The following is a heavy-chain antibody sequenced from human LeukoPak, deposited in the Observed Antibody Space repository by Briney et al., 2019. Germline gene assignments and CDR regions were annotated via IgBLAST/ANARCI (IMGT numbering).Heavy chain of an antibody. CDR2: ISAYNGNT. CDR3: ARGQDGIVGATGYYYYYMDV. V-gene: IGHV1-18*01. CDR1: GYTFTSYG. D-gene: IGHD1-26*01. J-gene: IGHJ6*03. Sequence: ASVKVSCKASGYTFTSYGISWVRQAPGQGLEWMGWISAYNGNTNYAQKLQGRVTMTTDTSTSTAYMELRSLRSDDTAVYYCARGQDGIVGATGYYYYYMDVWGKGTTVTISS.